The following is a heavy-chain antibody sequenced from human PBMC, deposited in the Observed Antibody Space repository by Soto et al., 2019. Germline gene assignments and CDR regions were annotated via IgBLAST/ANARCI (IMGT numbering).Heavy chain of an antibody. CDR3: ARAHYGDYGYGMDV. Sequence: SETLSLTCAVPGGSISSGGYSWSWIRQPPGKGLEWIGYIYHSGTTYYNPSLKSRVTISVDRSKNQFSLKLSSVTAADTAVYYCARAHYGDYGYGMDVWRQGTTVPVSS. CDR1: GGSISSGGYS. J-gene: IGHJ6*02. CDR2: IYHSGTT. V-gene: IGHV4-30-2*01. D-gene: IGHD4-17*01.